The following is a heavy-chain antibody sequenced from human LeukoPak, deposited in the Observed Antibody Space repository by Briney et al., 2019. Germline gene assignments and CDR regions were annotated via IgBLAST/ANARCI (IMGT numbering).Heavy chain of an antibody. CDR1: GFTFNDYY. CDR2: INVGGTNT. J-gene: IGHJ5*02. CDR3: ATDGARFDT. Sequence: GGSLRLSCAASGFTFNDYYMSWIRQAPGKGLEWLSYINVGGTNTHYADSVKGRFTISRDNAKKSLYLEMNNLRAEDTAVYYCATDGARFDTWGQGVLVTVSS. V-gene: IGHV3-11*01.